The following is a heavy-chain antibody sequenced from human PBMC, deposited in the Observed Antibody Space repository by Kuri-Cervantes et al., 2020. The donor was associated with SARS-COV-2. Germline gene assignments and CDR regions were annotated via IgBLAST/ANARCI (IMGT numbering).Heavy chain of an antibody. CDR2: ISSSSSTI. J-gene: IGHJ6*03. Sequence: ETLSLTCAASGFTFSSYSMNWVRQAPGKGLEWVSYISSSSSTIYYADSVKGRFTISRDNAKNSLYLQMNSLRAEDTALYHCARRGGYSESYYYYYYMDVLGNGTTVTVSS. V-gene: IGHV3-48*01. D-gene: IGHD3-22*01. CDR1: GFTFSSYS. CDR3: ARRGGYSESYYYYYYMDV.